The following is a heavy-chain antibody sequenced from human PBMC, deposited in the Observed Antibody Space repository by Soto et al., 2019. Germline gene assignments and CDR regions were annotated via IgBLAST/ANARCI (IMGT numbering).Heavy chain of an antibody. D-gene: IGHD2-21*02. CDR3: ADNCGVDCHSGFFY. V-gene: IGHV3-23*01. CDR1: GFSFSNYA. CDR2: ISGGGGSS. J-gene: IGHJ4*02. Sequence: EVQLLESGGGLVQPGGSLRLSCAASGFSFSNYAMSWVRQAPGKGLEWVSGISGGGGSSYYADSVKGRFTISRDNSKNGLYLQMDGLRAEDTAGYYCADNCGVDCHSGFFYWGQGTLFIVSS.